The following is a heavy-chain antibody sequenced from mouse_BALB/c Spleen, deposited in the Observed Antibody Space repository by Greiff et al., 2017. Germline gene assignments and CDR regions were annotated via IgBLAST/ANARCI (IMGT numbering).Heavy chain of an antibody. D-gene: IGHD2-1*01. CDR2: IDPANGNT. V-gene: IGHV14-3*02. CDR1: GFNIKDSY. J-gene: IGHJ4*01. Sequence: VQLQQSGAELVKPGASVKLSCTASGFNIKDSYMHWVKQRPEQGLEWIGRIDPANGNTKYNPKFQGKATITADTSSNTAYLKLSSLTSEDAAVYYCARVGNVYYYAMDYWGEGTSVTVSS. CDR3: ARVGNVYYYAMDY.